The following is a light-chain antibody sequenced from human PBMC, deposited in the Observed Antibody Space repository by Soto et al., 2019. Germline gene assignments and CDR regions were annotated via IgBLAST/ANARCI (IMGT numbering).Light chain of an antibody. CDR2: GAS. CDR1: QSVSSN. V-gene: IGKV3-15*01. J-gene: IGKJ3*01. Sequence: EVVMRQSPAALSVSLGDRATLSCRASQSVSSNLAWYQQKPGQAPRLLIYGASTRATGIPARFSGSGSGTEFTLTITSLQSEDSAVYYCYQYNFWPRGTFGPGTKVDIK. CDR3: YQYNFWPRGT.